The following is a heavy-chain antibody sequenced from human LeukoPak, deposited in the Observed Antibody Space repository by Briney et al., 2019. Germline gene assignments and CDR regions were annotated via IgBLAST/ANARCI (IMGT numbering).Heavy chain of an antibody. D-gene: IGHD2-15*01. J-gene: IGHJ4*02. CDR1: GYSFTSYW. CDR3: ASHYCSGGSCYFDY. Sequence: GESLKISCKGSGYSFTSYWIDWVRQMPGKGLECMGTIYPGDSDTRYSPSFQGQVTISADKSISTAYLQWSSLKASDTAMYYCASHYCSGGSCYFDYWGQGTLVTVSS. CDR2: IYPGDSDT. V-gene: IGHV5-51*01.